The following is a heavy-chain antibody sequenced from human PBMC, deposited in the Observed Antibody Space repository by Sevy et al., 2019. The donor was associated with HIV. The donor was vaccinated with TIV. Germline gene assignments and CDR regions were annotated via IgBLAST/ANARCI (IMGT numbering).Heavy chain of an antibody. Sequence: ASVKVSCKPSGGNFNSYAISWVRQAPGQGLEWMGGIIPIFVTATYAQKFQGRVTITADESTSTAYMEVSSLRSEDTAVYYCARGGGYGDAVPEYNWFDPWGQGTLVTVSS. CDR3: ARGGGYGDAVPEYNWFDP. CDR1: GGNFNSYA. V-gene: IGHV1-69*13. CDR2: IIPIFVTA. J-gene: IGHJ5*02. D-gene: IGHD4-17*01.